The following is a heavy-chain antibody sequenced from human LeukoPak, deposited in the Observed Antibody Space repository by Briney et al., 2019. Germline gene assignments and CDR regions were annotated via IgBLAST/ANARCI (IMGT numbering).Heavy chain of an antibody. V-gene: IGHV3-66*01. D-gene: IGHD4-23*01. CDR1: GFNVSSNY. J-gene: IGHJ6*02. Sequence: GGSLRLSCAAPGFNVSSNYMSWVRQAPGKGLEWVSVIYRGGSTYYAGSVKGRFIISRDNSKNTLYLQMNSLRGEDTGAYYCARVGNNNRYGMDVWGQGTTVTVSS. CDR2: IYRGGST. CDR3: ARVGNNNRYGMDV.